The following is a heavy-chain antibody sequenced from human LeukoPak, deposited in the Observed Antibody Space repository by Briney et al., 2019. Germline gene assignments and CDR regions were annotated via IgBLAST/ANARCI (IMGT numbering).Heavy chain of an antibody. CDR2: IYMADVTCCAAGTT. CDR1: GFTVRRNY. D-gene: IGHD2-2*01. J-gene: IGHJ6*02. CDR3: AKGGCSSTSCYAMRGYHYYGMDV. V-gene: IGHV3-66*02. Sequence: GGSLRLSCSASGFTVRRNYMSWVRQAPGKGLEWVSVIYMADVTCCAAGTTFYTEDVKGRFTISRDNSKNTLYLQMNSLRAEDTAVYYCAKGGCSSTSCYAMRGYHYYGMDVWGQGTTVTVSS.